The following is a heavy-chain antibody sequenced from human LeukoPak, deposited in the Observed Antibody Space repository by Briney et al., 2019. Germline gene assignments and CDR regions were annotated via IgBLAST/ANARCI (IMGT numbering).Heavy chain of an antibody. V-gene: IGHV3-43*02. J-gene: IGHJ4*02. CDR3: AKDGQWLMTFDY. CDR1: GFTFDDYA. CDR2: ISGDGGST. Sequence: GGSLRLSCAASGFTFDDYAMHWVRQASGKSLEWVSLISGDGGSTYYADSVKGRFTISRDNSKNSLYLQMNSLRTEDTALYYCAKDGQWLMTFDYWGQGTLVTVSS. D-gene: IGHD5-12*01.